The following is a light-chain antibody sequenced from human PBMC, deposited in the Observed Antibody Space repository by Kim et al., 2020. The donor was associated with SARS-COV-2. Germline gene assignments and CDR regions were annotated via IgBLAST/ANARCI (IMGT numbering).Light chain of an antibody. CDR1: SLRSYY. J-gene: IGLJ2*01. V-gene: IGLV3-19*01. CDR2: GKN. Sequence: SSELTQDPAVSVALGQTVRITCQRDSLRSYYASWYQQKPGQAPVLVIYGKNNRPSGIPDRFSGSSSGNTASLTITGAQAEDEADYYCNSRDSSGNVVFGG. CDR3: NSRDSSGNVV.